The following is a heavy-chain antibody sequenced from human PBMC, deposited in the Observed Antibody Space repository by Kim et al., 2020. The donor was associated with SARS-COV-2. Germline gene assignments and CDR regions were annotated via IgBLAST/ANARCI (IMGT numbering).Heavy chain of an antibody. V-gene: IGHV1-58*01. J-gene: IGHJ4*02. Sequence: NYAQKFQERVTFTRDMSTSTAYMELSSLRSEDTAVYYCAADPMYNWNYGYWGQGALVTVSS. D-gene: IGHD1-7*01. CDR3: AADPMYNWNYGY.